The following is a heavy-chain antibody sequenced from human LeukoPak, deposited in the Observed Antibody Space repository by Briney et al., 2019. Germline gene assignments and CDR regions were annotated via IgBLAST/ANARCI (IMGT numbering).Heavy chain of an antibody. CDR2: IKSEGEGATT. CDR3: IAHFPYFYGFDV. J-gene: IGHJ6*04. V-gene: IGHV3-15*01. D-gene: IGHD3-3*02. Sequence: GPLSRSCVSSGFPIVTAWMRWVRQAPGKGLEWLGHIKSEGEGATTDYAAPAKGRFAISIDDSKNMIYLQMSSLKIDDTAIYYCIAHFPYFYGFDVWGKGTTVTVSS. CDR1: GFPIVTAW.